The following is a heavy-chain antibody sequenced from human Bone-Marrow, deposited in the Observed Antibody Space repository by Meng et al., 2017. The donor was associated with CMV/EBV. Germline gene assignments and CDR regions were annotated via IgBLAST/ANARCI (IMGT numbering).Heavy chain of an antibody. Sequence: GGSLRLSCAACGFTFSSYDMHWVRQATGKGLEWVSAIGTAGDTYYPGSVKGQFTISRENAKNSLYLQMNSLRAGDTAVYYCARDCKVVRGVISSSYYYYYGMDVWGQGTTVTVSS. CDR1: GFTFSSYD. CDR3: ARDCKVVRGVISSSYYYYYGMDV. J-gene: IGHJ6*02. D-gene: IGHD3-10*01. V-gene: IGHV3-13*03. CDR2: IGTAGDT.